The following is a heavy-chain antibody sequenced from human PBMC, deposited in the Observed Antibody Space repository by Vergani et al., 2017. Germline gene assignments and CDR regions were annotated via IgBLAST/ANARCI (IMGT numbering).Heavy chain of an antibody. J-gene: IGHJ3*02. V-gene: IGHV3-33*08. CDR3: ARDWEGYCSSTSYQGAFDI. D-gene: IGHD2-2*01. CDR2: IWHDGSNK. CDR1: GFTFSSYG. Sequence: QVQLVESGGGLVKPGGSLRLSCAASGFTFSSYGMHWVRQAPGKGLEWVAVIWHDGSNKYYADSVKGRFTISRDNSKNTLYLKMNSLRAEDTAVYYCARDWEGYCSSTSYQGAFDIWGQGTMVTVSS.